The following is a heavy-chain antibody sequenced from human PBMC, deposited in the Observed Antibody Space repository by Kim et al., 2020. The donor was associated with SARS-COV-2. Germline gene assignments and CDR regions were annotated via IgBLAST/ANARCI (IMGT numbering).Heavy chain of an antibody. D-gene: IGHD1-26*01. CDR2: SGST. Sequence: SGSTNYSPSLKSRVTISVPTSKNQFSLRLTSVTAADTAVYYCAKVGGFPDYWGQGALVTVSA. CDR3: AKVGGFPDY. V-gene: IGHV4-34*01. J-gene: IGHJ4*02.